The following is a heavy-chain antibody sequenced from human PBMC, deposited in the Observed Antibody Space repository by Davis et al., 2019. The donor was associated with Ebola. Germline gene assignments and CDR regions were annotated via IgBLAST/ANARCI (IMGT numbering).Heavy chain of an antibody. Sequence: SETLSLTCNVSGGSIAGYYWSWIRQPPGKGLEWIGYIYYSGSTNYNPSLKSRFTISVDTSKNQFSLKLSSVTAADTAVYYCARVQYDFWSGYYGLGYFDYWGQGTLVTVSS. V-gene: IGHV4-59*12. D-gene: IGHD3-3*01. CDR1: GGSIAGYY. CDR2: IYYSGST. J-gene: IGHJ4*02. CDR3: ARVQYDFWSGYYGLGYFDY.